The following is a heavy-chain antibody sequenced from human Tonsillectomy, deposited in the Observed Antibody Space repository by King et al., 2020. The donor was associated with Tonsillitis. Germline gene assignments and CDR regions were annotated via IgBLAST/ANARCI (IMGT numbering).Heavy chain of an antibody. J-gene: IGHJ6*02. CDR2: LSYDGSNK. Sequence: VQLVESGGGVVQPGRSLRLSCAASGFTFSTYGMHWVRQAPGKGLEWVAILSYDGSNKYYADSVKGRFTISRDNSKNTLYLQMNSLRAEDTAVYYCANGLVLDTDAYYGMDVWGQGTTVTVSS. V-gene: IGHV3-30*18. CDR1: GFTFSTYG. CDR3: ANGLVLDTDAYYGMDV. D-gene: IGHD5-18*01.